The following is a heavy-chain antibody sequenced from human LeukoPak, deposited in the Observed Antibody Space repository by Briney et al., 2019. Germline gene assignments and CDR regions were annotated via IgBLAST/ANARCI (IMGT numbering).Heavy chain of an antibody. CDR2: ISGGGVTT. D-gene: IGHD3-16*01. J-gene: IGHJ6*02. CDR1: GFTSIAYA. CDR3: ARNQQLGGHSYYYYGMDV. Sequence: GGSLRLSCVGSGFTSIAYALTWARQAPGKGLEWVSGISGGGVTTYYADSMKGRFTISRDNSKNTLYLQMNSLRADDTAIYYCARNQQLGGHSYYYYGMDVWGQGTTVTVSS. V-gene: IGHV3-23*01.